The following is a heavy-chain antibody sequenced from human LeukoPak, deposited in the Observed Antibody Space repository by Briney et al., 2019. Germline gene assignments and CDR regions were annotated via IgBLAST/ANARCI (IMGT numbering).Heavy chain of an antibody. D-gene: IGHD6-13*01. CDR3: ARLRAAAGSLPFDY. CDR2: IYHSGST. CDR1: GGSISSSNW. V-gene: IGHV4-4*02. J-gene: IGHJ4*02. Sequence: SETLSHTCAVSGGSISSSNWWSWVRQPPGKGLEWIGEIYHSGSTNYNPSLKSRVTISVDKSKNQFSLKLSSVTAADTAVYYCARLRAAAGSLPFDYWGQGTLVTVSS.